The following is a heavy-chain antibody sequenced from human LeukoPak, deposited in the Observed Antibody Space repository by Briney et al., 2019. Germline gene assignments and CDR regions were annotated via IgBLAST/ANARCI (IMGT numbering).Heavy chain of an antibody. CDR2: VYYSGTT. J-gene: IGHJ4*02. V-gene: IGHV4-31*03. D-gene: IGHD3-22*01. Sequence: SETLSLTCTVSGGSIISGGYYWSWIRQCPGKGLGWIGYVYYSGTTYYNPSLKSRLTISVDTSKNQFSLNLNSVTAADTAVYYCARDRSGYGRLDYWGQGTLVTVSS. CDR1: GGSIISGGYY. CDR3: ARDRSGYGRLDY.